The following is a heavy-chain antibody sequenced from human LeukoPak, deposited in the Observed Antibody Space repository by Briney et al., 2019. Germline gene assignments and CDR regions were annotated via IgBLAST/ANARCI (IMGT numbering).Heavy chain of an antibody. CDR2: ISAYNGNT. CDR1: GYTFTSYG. V-gene: IGHV1-18*01. Sequence: GASVEVSCKASGYTFTSYGISWVRQAPGQGLEWMGWISAYNGNTNYAQKLQGRVTMTTDTSTSTAYMELRSLRSDDTAVYYCARGPLYCSGGSCYHTNTFDYWGQGTLVTVSS. D-gene: IGHD2-15*01. J-gene: IGHJ4*02. CDR3: ARGPLYCSGGSCYHTNTFDY.